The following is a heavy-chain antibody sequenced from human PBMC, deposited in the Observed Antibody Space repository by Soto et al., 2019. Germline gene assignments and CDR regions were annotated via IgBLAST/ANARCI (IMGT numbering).Heavy chain of an antibody. CDR3: ARSRGPRGYSYGGGY. CDR2: ISAYNGNT. D-gene: IGHD5-18*01. CDR1: GYTFTSYG. J-gene: IGHJ4*02. V-gene: IGHV1-18*01. Sequence: QVQLVQSGAEVKKPGASVKVSCKASGYTFTSYGISWVRQAPGQGLEWMGWISAYNGNTNYAQKLQGRVTMTTDTTPSTAYMELRILRSVGTGVYYCARSRGPRGYSYGGGYWGQGTLVTVSS.